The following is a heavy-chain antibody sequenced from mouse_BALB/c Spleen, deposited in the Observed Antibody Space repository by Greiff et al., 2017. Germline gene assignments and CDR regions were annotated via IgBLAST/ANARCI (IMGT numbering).Heavy chain of an antibody. CDR3: AREGWDDAWFAD. V-gene: IGHV1-54*01. J-gene: IGHJ3*01. Sequence: QVQLQQSGAELVRPGTSVKVSCKASGYAFTNYLIEWVKQRPGQGLEWIGVINPGSGGTNYNEKFKGKATLTADKTSSTAYMQLSSLTSDDSAVYFCAREGWDDAWFADWGQGTLVTVSA. CDR2: INPGSGGT. CDR1: GYAFTNYL. D-gene: IGHD4-1*01.